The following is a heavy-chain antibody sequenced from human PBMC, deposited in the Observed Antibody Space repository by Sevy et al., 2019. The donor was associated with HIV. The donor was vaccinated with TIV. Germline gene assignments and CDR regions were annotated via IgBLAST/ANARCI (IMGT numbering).Heavy chain of an antibody. V-gene: IGHV3-11*01. CDR1: GFTFSDYY. Sequence: GGSLRLSCAASGFTFSDYYMSWIRQAQGKGLEWVSYISSSGSTIYYADSLKGRFTISRDNAKNSLYLQMNSLRAEDTAVYYCARVPIARSLDVWGQGTTVTVSS. J-gene: IGHJ6*02. CDR3: ARVPIARSLDV. D-gene: IGHD2-15*01. CDR2: ISSSGSTI.